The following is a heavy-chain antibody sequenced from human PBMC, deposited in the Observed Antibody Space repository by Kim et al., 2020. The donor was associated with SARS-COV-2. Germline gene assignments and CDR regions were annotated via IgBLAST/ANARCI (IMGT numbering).Heavy chain of an antibody. CDR3: AKRQTTALCVIDY. D-gene: IGHD2-21*01. Sequence: GGSLRLSCAASGFTFSTYAMSWVRQGPGKGLEWVSGISADNTGTDYADSVKGRFTISRDNNKNTLFLQMDSLRAEDTALYYCAKRQTTALCVIDYWGQGTLVTVSS. CDR2: ISADNTGT. J-gene: IGHJ4*02. CDR1: GFTFSTYA. V-gene: IGHV3-23*01.